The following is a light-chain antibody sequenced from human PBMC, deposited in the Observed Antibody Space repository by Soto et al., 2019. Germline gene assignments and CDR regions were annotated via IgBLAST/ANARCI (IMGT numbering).Light chain of an antibody. V-gene: IGKV3-15*01. CDR2: GAS. J-gene: IGKJ5*01. Sequence: EIVLTQSPDTLSLSPGERATLSCRASQSVSGKLAWYQQKPGQAPRLLIYGASTRATGIPARFSGSGSGTEFTLTITSLQSEDFAVYYCQQYNNWPITFGQGTRLEIK. CDR1: QSVSGK. CDR3: QQYNNWPIT.